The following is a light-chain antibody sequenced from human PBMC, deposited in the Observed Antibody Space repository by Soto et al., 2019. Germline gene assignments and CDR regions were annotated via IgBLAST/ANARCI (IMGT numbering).Light chain of an antibody. Sequence: EIVLTQSPATLYLSPGERATLSCRASQSVSSGLSWYQQKPDQAPRLLIYGASTRATGIPARFSGSGSGTEFTLTISSLQSEDYAVYYCQQYNNWPPYTFGQGTKVDIK. V-gene: IGKV3-15*01. CDR1: QSVSSG. CDR2: GAS. J-gene: IGKJ2*01. CDR3: QQYNNWPPYT.